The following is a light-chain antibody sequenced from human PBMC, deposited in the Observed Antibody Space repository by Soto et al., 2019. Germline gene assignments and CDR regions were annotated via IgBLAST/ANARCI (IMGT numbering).Light chain of an antibody. CDR1: SSNIGSNT. Sequence: QSVLTQPPSASGTPGQRVTISCSGSSSNIGSNTVNWYQQLQGTTPKLLIYSNNKRPSGVPDRFSGSKSGTSASLAISGLQSEDEADYYCAAWDDSLNGPVFGGGTKLTVL. CDR3: AAWDDSLNGPV. CDR2: SNN. V-gene: IGLV1-44*01. J-gene: IGLJ2*01.